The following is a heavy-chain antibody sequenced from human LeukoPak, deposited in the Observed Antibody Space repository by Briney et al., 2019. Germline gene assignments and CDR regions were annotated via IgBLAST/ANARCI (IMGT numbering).Heavy chain of an antibody. V-gene: IGHV3-30*03. J-gene: IGHJ5*02. D-gene: IGHD3-10*01. Sequence: PGGSLRLSCAASGFTFSSAWMSWVRQAPGKGLEWVAVVSSDGSIDYYADSVRGRFTVSRDNSKNTLYLQVNSLRVEDTAVYYFMGVIDSLATSGGGRFPLPRDNSKNPFFLKLTVRRVETTVFYYVKEGEREPPFPACFDPWARGPLATAS. CDR3: MGVIDSLATSGGGRFPLPRDNSKNPFFLKLTVRRVETTVFYYVKEGEREPPFPACFDP. CDR2: VSSDGSID. CDR1: GFTFSSAW.